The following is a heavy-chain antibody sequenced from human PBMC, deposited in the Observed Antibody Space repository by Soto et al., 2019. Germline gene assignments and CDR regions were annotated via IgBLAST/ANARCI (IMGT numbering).Heavy chain of an antibody. D-gene: IGHD3-10*02. Sequence: EVQLVESGGGLVQPGVSLRLSCEASRGAFGDYWMHWVRQSPGKGLVWVSRINRDANDIIYPYSVKGRFTASRDNAKNMVFLQMNSLRVEDTAVYYCARDVPQNLFDSWGQGTLVTVAA. V-gene: IGHV3-74*01. J-gene: IGHJ5*01. CDR1: RGAFGDYW. CDR2: INRDANDI. CDR3: ARDVPQNLFDS.